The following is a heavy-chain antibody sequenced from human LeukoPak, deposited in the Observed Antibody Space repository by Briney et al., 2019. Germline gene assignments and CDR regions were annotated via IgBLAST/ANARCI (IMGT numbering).Heavy chain of an antibody. CDR2: IKSKSDGGTT. J-gene: IGHJ4*02. CDR1: GSNFNNAW. CDR3: TTGTLTSDY. Sequence: PGGSLRLSCAASGSNFNNAWMNWVRQAPGKGLEWVGRIKSKSDGGTTDNAAPVEGRFTISKDDSKNTLYLQMNSLKTEDTGIYYCTTGTLTSDYWGQGTLVTVSS. V-gene: IGHV3-15*01. D-gene: IGHD4-17*01.